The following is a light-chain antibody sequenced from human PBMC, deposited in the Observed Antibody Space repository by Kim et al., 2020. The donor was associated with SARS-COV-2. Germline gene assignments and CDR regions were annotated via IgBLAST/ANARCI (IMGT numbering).Light chain of an antibody. Sequence: EIVLTQSPGTLSLSPGERATLSCRASQSVSSSYLAWYQQKPGQAPRLLIYGASSRATGIPDRFSGSGSGTDFTLTISRLEPEDFAVYYCQQYGSLPYTFGQGTTLEI. V-gene: IGKV3-20*01. J-gene: IGKJ2*01. CDR1: QSVSSSY. CDR3: QQYGSLPYT. CDR2: GAS.